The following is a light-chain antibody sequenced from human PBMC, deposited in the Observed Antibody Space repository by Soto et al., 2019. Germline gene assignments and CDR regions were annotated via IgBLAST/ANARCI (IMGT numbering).Light chain of an antibody. V-gene: IGLV2-8*01. CDR2: EVN. Sequence: QSALTQPPSASGSPGQSVTISCTGTSSDIGVYNFVSWYQQHPGKAPKLILSEVNKRPAGVPDRFSGSKSGNTASLTASGLQAEDEADYYCSSYAGSYNFVFGTGTQVTVL. CDR3: SSYAGSYNFV. CDR1: SSDIGVYNF. J-gene: IGLJ1*01.